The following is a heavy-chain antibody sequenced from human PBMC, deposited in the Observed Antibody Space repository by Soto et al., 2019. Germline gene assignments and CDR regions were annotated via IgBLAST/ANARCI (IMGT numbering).Heavy chain of an antibody. J-gene: IGHJ4*02. CDR1: GGSISSYY. CDR3: ARYDYGDYRASAY. CDR2: IYYSGST. Sequence: ASETLSLTCTVSGGSISSYYWSWIRQPPGKGLEWIGYIYYSGSTNYNPSLKSRVTISVDTSKNQFSLKLSSVTAADTAVYYCARYDYGDYRASAYWGQGTLVTVSS. D-gene: IGHD4-17*01. V-gene: IGHV4-59*01.